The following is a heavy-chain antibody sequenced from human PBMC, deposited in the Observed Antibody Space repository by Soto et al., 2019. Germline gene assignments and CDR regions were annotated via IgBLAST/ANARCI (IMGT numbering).Heavy chain of an antibody. CDR3: AKDGHGDYDGLDY. V-gene: IGHV3-30*18. Sequence: QVQLVESGGGVVQPGRSLRLSCAASGFTFSSYGMHWVRQAPGKGLEWVAVISYDGSNKYYADSVKGRFTISRDNSKNTLYLQMNSLRAEDTALYYWAKDGHGDYDGLDYWGQGTLVTVSS. J-gene: IGHJ4*02. CDR1: GFTFSSYG. D-gene: IGHD4-17*01. CDR2: ISYDGSNK.